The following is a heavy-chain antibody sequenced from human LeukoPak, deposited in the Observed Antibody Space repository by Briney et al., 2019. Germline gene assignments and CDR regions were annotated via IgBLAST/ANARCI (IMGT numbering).Heavy chain of an antibody. V-gene: IGHV4-59*12. Sequence: SETLSLTCTVSGGSISSYYWSWIRQPPGKGLEWIGYIYYSGSTNYNPSLKSRVTISVDTSKNQFSLKLSSVTAADTAVYYCARGLYYYDSSGYYYPREYYFDYWGQGTLVTVSS. D-gene: IGHD3-22*01. J-gene: IGHJ4*02. CDR1: GGSISSYY. CDR2: IYYSGST. CDR3: ARGLYYYDSSGYYYPREYYFDY.